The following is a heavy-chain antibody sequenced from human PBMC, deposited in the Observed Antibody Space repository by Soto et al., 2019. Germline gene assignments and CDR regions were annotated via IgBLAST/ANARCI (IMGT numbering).Heavy chain of an antibody. Sequence: VGSLRLSCAISGFTFSSCSMNWVRQAPGKGLEWVSYISSSSSTIYYADSVKGRFTISRDNAKNSLYLQMHSLRDGDTAVYYCARVKVVTATDFWGQGTLVTVSS. CDR3: ARVKVVTATDF. V-gene: IGHV3-48*02. CDR2: ISSSSSTI. CDR1: GFTFSSCS. J-gene: IGHJ4*02. D-gene: IGHD2-21*02.